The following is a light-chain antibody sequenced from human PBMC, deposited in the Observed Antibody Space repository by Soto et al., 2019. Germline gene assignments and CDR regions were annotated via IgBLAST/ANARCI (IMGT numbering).Light chain of an antibody. V-gene: IGKV3-15*01. J-gene: IGKJ1*01. CDR2: GAS. Sequence: EIVMTQSPATLSVSPGERATLSCRASQSVSSNLAWYQQKPGQAPRLLIYGASTRATGIPARFSGSGSGTEFTLTISSLQSEDFADYYCQQYSNWPQTFGQGTKVEIK. CDR3: QQYSNWPQT. CDR1: QSVSSN.